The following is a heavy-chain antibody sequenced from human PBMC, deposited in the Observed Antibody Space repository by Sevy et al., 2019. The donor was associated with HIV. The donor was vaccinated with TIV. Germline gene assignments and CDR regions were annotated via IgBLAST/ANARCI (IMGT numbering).Heavy chain of an antibody. V-gene: IGHV3-30*04. J-gene: IGHJ6*02. CDR2: MSYNGNKK. CDR1: GFSFSRSP. Sequence: GGSLRLSCAASGFSFSRSPMHWVRQAPGKGLEWVAVMSYNGNKKYNGDSVKGRFTICRDDSQNTLYLQMNSLRAEDTAVYYCAREGVLIGGVIVSYGMDVWGQGTTVTVSS. CDR3: AREGVLIGGVIVSYGMDV. D-gene: IGHD3-16*02.